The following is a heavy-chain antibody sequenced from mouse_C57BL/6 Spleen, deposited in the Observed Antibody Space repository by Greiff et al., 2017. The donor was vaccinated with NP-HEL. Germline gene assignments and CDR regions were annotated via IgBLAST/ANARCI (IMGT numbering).Heavy chain of an antibody. V-gene: IGHV1-52*01. CDR2: IDPSDSET. J-gene: IGHJ1*03. CDR3: ARSYYYDSSHWYFDV. CDR1: GYTFTSYW. D-gene: IGHD1-1*01. Sequence: QVHVKQPGAELVRPGSSVKLSCKASGYTFTSYWMHWVKQRPIQGLEWIGNIDPSDSETHYNQKFKDKATLTVDKSSSTAYMQLSSLTSEDSAVYYCARSYYYDSSHWYFDVWGTGTTVTVSS.